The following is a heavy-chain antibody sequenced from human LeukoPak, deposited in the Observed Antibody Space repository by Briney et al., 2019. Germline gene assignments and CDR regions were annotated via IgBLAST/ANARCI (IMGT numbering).Heavy chain of an antibody. V-gene: IGHV4-34*01. J-gene: IGHJ5*01. CDR3: ARGDYSASRSFDY. Sequence: PSETLSLTCAVYGGSFSGYYWSWIRQPPGKGLEWIGEINHSGSTNYNPSLKSRVTISVDTSKNQFSLKLSSVTAADTAVYYCARGDYSASRSFDYWGHGTLVTVSS. CDR2: INHSGST. D-gene: IGHD3-10*01. CDR1: GGSFSGYY.